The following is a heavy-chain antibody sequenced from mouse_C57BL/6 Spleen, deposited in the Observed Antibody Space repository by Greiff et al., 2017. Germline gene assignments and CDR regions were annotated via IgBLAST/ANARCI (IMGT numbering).Heavy chain of an antibody. CDR1: GYSITSGYD. J-gene: IGHJ3*01. V-gene: IGHV3-1*01. CDR3: ARGGDSSGLFLAY. Sequence: EVKLMESGPGMVKPSQSLSLTCTVTGYSITSGYDWHWIRHFPGNKLEWMGYISYSGSTNYNPSLQSRIPITHDTSKNHFFLKLNSVTTEDTATYYCARGGDSSGLFLAYWGQGTLVTVSA. D-gene: IGHD3-2*02. CDR2: ISYSGST.